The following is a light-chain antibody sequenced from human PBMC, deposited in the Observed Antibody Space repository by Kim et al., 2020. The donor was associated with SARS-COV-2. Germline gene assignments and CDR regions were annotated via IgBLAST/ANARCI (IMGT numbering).Light chain of an antibody. CDR3: QTWDTSSVV. CDR2: QNN. Sequence: SYELTQPPSVSVSPGQTASITCSGDKLGDKYACWYQRRPGQSPVLVIYQNNKRPSGIPERFSGSNSGNTATLTISGTQSMDEAAYYCQTWDTSSVVFGGGTQLTVL. CDR1: KLGDKY. J-gene: IGLJ2*01. V-gene: IGLV3-1*01.